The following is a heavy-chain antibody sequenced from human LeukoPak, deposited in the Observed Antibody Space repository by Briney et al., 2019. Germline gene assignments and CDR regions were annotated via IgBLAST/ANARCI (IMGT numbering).Heavy chain of an antibody. CDR3: ARGYYYDSSGYYYFGYFDY. D-gene: IGHD3-22*01. CDR2: IYPGDPDT. Sequence: GESLKISCKASGYSFTSYWIGWVRQMPGKGLEWMGIIYPGDPDTRYSPSFQGQVTISADKSISTAYLQWSSLKASDTAMYYCARGYYYDSSGYYYFGYFDYWGQGTLVTVSS. CDR1: GYSFTSYW. V-gene: IGHV5-51*01. J-gene: IGHJ4*02.